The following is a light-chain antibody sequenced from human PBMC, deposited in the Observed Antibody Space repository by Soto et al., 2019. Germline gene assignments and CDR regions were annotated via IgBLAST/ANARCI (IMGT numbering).Light chain of an antibody. CDR3: QQYYRPWT. CDR2: WAS. V-gene: IGKV4-1*01. Sequence: DIVMTQSPDSLAVSLGERATINCKSSQSVLYSSNNKNYLAWYQQKPGQPPKLLIYWASTRESGVPDRFSGSGSGTDFTLTISSLQAEDVAVHYCQQYYRPWTFGQGTKVEIK. CDR1: QSVLYSSNNKNY. J-gene: IGKJ1*01.